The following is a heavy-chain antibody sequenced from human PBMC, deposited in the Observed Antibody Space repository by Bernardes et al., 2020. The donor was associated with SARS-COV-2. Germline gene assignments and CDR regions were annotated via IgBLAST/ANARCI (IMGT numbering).Heavy chain of an antibody. J-gene: IGHJ4*02. V-gene: IGHV3-23*01. CDR2: ITGSDGTT. D-gene: IGHD6-19*01. CDR3: AKERRYNSAWYPIQFDY. Sequence: GSLRLSCAASGFIFSSYAMTWVRQAPGKGLEWVSAITGSDGTTYYADSVKGRFTISRDNSKNTLYLQMNSLRAEDTAVYYCAKERRYNSAWYPIQFDYWGQGTLVTVSS. CDR1: GFIFSSYA.